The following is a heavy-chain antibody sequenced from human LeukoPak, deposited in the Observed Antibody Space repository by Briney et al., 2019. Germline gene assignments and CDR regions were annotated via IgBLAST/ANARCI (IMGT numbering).Heavy chain of an antibody. CDR2: VHYSGHT. Sequence: PSETLSLTCTVSGVSISRYYWSWVRQPPGKGLEWIGSVHYSGHTNYNPSLKSRVTISLDTSKNQFSLKLSYVTAADTAVYYCARHDYNWKTFDYWGQGTLVTVSS. J-gene: IGHJ4*02. CDR1: GVSISRYY. CDR3: ARHDYNWKTFDY. V-gene: IGHV4-59*08. D-gene: IGHD1-1*01.